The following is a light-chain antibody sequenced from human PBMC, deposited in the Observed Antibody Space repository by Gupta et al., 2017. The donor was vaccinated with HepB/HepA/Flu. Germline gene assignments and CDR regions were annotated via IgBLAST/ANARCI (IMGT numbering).Light chain of an antibody. V-gene: IGKV1-39*01. CDR2: AAS. Sequence: IQMTQSPSSLSASVGDRVTITCRASQSISSYLNWYQQKPGKAPKLLIYAASSLQSGVPSRFSGSGAGTDFTLTISRLPPEDFATYYCQQSDSTPWTFGQGTKVEIK. J-gene: IGKJ1*01. CDR3: QQSDSTPWT. CDR1: QSISSY.